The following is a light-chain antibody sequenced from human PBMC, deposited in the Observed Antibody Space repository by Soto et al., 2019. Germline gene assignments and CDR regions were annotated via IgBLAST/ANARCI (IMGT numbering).Light chain of an antibody. CDR1: QGISSY. Sequence: DIRLTQSPSFLSASVGDRVTITCRASQGISSYLAWHQQKPGKAPKLLIYASSTLQIGVPSRFSASGSWTELTRTTSSLQPEDFATYDCQQLNSCPFTFGPGTKVDIK. CDR2: ASS. CDR3: QQLNSCPFT. J-gene: IGKJ3*01. V-gene: IGKV1-9*01.